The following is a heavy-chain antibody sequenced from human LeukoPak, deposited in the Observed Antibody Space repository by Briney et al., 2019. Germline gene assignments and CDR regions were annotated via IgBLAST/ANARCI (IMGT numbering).Heavy chain of an antibody. V-gene: IGHV4-39*01. J-gene: IGHJ4*02. Sequence: SETLSLTCTVSGGSIKSSTDYFWGWIRQPPGKGLEWIGSIFYSGSTYYNPSLKSRVTMSADTSKNQFSLTLSSVTAADTAVYYCARRDDFNAYWGQGTLVTVSS. D-gene: IGHD2-21*02. CDR1: GGSIKSSTDY. CDR3: ARRDDFNAY. CDR2: IFYSGST.